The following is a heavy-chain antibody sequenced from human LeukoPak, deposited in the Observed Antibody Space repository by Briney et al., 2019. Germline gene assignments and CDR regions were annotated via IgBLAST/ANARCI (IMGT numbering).Heavy chain of an antibody. CDR2: LSGSAGST. CDR1: GFTFSSYA. CDR3: ARDHSGSWYVAATPFGP. D-gene: IGHD6-13*01. J-gene: IGHJ5*02. Sequence: GGSLRLSCAASGFTFSSYAMSWVRQAPGKGLEWVSALSGSAGSTYYADSVTGRFTISRDNSKNTLYLQMNSLRAEDTAVYCCARDHSGSWYVAATPFGPWGQGTLVTVSS. V-gene: IGHV3-23*01.